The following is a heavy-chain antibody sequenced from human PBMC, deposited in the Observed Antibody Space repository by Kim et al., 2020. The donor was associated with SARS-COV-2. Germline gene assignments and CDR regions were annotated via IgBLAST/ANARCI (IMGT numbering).Heavy chain of an antibody. J-gene: IGHJ1*01. V-gene: IGHV6-1*01. CDR3: AKAWDF. Sequence: SQTLSLTCAISGDSVSSNSGDWNWIRQSPSRGLEWLGRTLYRSKWYNDYAGSMTSRITINPDTSKNQFSLQLLSVTPEDTAVYYCAKAWDFWGQGTLVIVSS. D-gene: IGHD1-26*01. CDR2: TLYRSKWYN. CDR1: GDSVSSNSGD.